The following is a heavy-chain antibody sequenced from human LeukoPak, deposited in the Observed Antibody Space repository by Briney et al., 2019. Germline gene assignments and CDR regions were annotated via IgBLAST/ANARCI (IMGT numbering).Heavy chain of an antibody. V-gene: IGHV1-2*02. CDR2: INPNSGGT. D-gene: IGHD3-22*01. Sequence: ASVKVSCKASGYTFTDYYMHWVRQAPGQGLEWMGWINPNSGGTNFAQNFQGRVTMTRDTSISTAYMELSSLRSEDTAVYYCARGDYYDSSGSRSGFDYWGQGTLVTVSS. CDR3: ARGDYYDSSGSRSGFDY. J-gene: IGHJ4*02. CDR1: GYTFTDYY.